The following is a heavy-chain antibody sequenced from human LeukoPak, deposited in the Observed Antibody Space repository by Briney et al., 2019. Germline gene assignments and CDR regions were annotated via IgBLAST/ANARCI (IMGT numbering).Heavy chain of an antibody. Sequence: SETLSLTCTVSGGSISSYYWSWIRQPPGKGLEWIGYIYYTGSTNSNPSLKSRVTISVDTPKNQFSLQLTSVTAADTAVYYCARHFWNGYYSTFDNWGQGTLVTVSS. D-gene: IGHD3-3*01. CDR1: GGSISSYY. CDR3: ARHFWNGYYSTFDN. CDR2: IYYTGST. V-gene: IGHV4-59*08. J-gene: IGHJ4*02.